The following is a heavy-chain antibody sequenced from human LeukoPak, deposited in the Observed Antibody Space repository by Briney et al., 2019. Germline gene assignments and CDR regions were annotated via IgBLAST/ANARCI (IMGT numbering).Heavy chain of an antibody. J-gene: IGHJ4*02. Sequence: VASVKVSCKASGYTFTSYGISWVRQAPGQGLEWMGWISAYNGNTNYAQKLQGRVTMTTDTSTSTAYMELRSLRSEDTAVYYCARDNYDILTGQVRYYFDYWGQGTLVTVSS. V-gene: IGHV1-18*01. CDR3: ARDNYDILTGQVRYYFDY. D-gene: IGHD3-9*01. CDR1: GYTFTSYG. CDR2: ISAYNGNT.